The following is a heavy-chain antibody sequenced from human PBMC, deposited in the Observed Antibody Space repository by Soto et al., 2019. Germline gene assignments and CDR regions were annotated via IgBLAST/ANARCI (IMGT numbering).Heavy chain of an antibody. D-gene: IGHD3-10*01. J-gene: IGHJ6*02. CDR2: ISSSSSYI. CDR3: ARGITMVRGGLNYYYGMDV. V-gene: IGHV3-21*01. CDR1: GFTFSSYS. Sequence: GGSLRLSCAAYGFTFSSYSMNWVRQAPGKGLEWVSSISSSSSYIYYADSVKGRFTISRDNAKNSLYLQMNSLRAEDTAVYYCARGITMVRGGLNYYYGMDVWGQGTTVTVSS.